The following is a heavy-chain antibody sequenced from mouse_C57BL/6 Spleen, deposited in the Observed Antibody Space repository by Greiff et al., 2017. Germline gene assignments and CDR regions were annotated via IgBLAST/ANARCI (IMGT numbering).Heavy chain of an antibody. CDR2: INYDGSST. Sequence: EVQLVESEGGLVQPGSSMKLSCTASGFTFSDYYMAWVRQVPEKGLEWVANINYDGSSTYYLDSLKSRFIISRDNAKNILYLQMSSLKSEDTATYYCARDRGNWVDYWGQGTTLTVSS. CDR1: GFTFSDYY. V-gene: IGHV5-16*01. CDR3: ARDRGNWVDY. D-gene: IGHD4-1*01. J-gene: IGHJ2*01.